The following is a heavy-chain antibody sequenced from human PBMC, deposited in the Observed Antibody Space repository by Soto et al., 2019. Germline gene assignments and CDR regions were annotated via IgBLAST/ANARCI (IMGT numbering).Heavy chain of an antibody. J-gene: IGHJ6*02. V-gene: IGHV5-10-1*01. Sequence: GESLKISCKGSGYSFTSYWISWVRQMPGKGLEWMGRIDPSDSYTNYSPSFQGHVTISADKSISTAYLQWSNLKASDTAMYYCARNDKSGYCSSTSCYVAARNYYYGMDVWGQGTTVTVSS. CDR3: ARNDKSGYCSSTSCYVAARNYYYGMDV. CDR1: GYSFTSYW. CDR2: IDPSDSYT. D-gene: IGHD2-2*01.